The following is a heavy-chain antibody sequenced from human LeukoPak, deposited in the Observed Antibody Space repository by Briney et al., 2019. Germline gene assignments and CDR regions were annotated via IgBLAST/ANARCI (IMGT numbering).Heavy chain of an antibody. D-gene: IGHD3-16*01. CDR3: AREDYVWGSGLPVDY. CDR1: GYTSTSYY. CDR2: INPSGGST. V-gene: IGHV1-46*01. Sequence: ASVKVSCKASGYTSTSYYMHWVRQAPGQGLEWMGIINPSGGSTSYAQKFQGRVTMTRDMSTSTVYMELSSLRSEDTAVYYCAREDYVWGSGLPVDYWGQGTLVTVSS. J-gene: IGHJ4*02.